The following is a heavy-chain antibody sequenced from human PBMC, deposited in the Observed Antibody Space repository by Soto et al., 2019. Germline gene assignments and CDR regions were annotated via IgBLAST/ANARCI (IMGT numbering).Heavy chain of an antibody. J-gene: IGHJ4*02. CDR1: GFSVGGNY. V-gene: IGHV3-53*01. D-gene: IGHD2-21*01. Sequence: EERLVQSGGGLVQPGGSLRLSCAASGFSVGGNYMSWVRQAPGKGLELVSLIYSGGNPFYADSMKGRFTLSRDNSNNMLYLQMDSLRAEDTAVYYCARGPNSDCWGQGILVIVSS. CDR2: IYSGGNP. CDR3: ARGPNSDC.